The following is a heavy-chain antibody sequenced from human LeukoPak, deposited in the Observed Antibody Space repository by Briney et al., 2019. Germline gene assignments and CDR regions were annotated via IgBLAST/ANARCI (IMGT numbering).Heavy chain of an antibody. J-gene: IGHJ5*02. CDR1: GGSISSSSYY. CDR3: ARLKRDNSLTLNWFDP. CDR2: IYYSGST. Sequence: SETLSLTCTVSGGSISSSSYYWGWIRQPPGKGLEWIGSIYYSGSTYYNPSLKSRVTISVDTSKNQFSLKLSSVTAADTAVYYCARLKRDNSLTLNWFDPWGQGTLVTVSS. V-gene: IGHV4-39*01. D-gene: IGHD5-24*01.